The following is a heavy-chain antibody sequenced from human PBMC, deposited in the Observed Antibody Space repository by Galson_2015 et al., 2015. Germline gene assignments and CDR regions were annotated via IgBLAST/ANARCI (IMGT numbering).Heavy chain of an antibody. J-gene: IGHJ4*02. CDR1: GFTFRNYW. V-gene: IGHV3-7*03. Sequence: SLRLSCAASGFTFRNYWMVWVRQTPEKGLQWVAKIKYDGSQTFYVDSVKSRFTISRDNAENSLDLQMNSLRADDTAVYYCARDANRGGEFDYWGQGARVTVSS. D-gene: IGHD1-14*01. CDR2: IKYDGSQT. CDR3: ARDANRGGEFDY.